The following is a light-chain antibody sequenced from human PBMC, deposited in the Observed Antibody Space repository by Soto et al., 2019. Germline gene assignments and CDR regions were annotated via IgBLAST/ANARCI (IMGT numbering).Light chain of an antibody. CDR1: RSNIGSNY. CDR2: SNN. CDR3: AAWDDSLSGEV. V-gene: IGLV1-47*01. J-gene: IGLJ3*02. Sequence: QPVLTQPPSASGTPGQRVTISCSGGRSNIGSNYVYWYQQLPGTAPKLLISSNNQRPSGVPDRFSGSKSGTSASLAISGLRSEDEDDYYCAAWDDSLSGEVFGGGTKLTVL.